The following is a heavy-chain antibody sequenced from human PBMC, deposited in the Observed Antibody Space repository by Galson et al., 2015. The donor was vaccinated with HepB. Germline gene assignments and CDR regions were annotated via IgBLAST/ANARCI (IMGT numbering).Heavy chain of an antibody. D-gene: IGHD2-21*02. CDR2: ISAGGGST. Sequence: SLRLSCAASGFSFSSYVMTWVRQXPGKGLEXVXAISAGGGSTYYADSVRXRFTISRDNFKNTVYLQMNSLRAEDTAVYYCASDPRPNWGQGTLVTVSS. J-gene: IGHJ4*02. CDR3: ASDPRPN. CDR1: GFSFSSYV. V-gene: IGHV3-23*01.